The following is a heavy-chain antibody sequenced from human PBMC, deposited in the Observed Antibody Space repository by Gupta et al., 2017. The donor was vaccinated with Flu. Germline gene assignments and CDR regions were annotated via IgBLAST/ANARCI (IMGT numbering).Heavy chain of an antibody. J-gene: IGHJ4*02. CDR3: ARDRPELRVVEWIGDNYFDY. D-gene: IGHD3-3*01. V-gene: IGHV1-18*01. Sequence: VVMVTLPSVKVSCKASGYTFTSYGTSWVRQAPGPGLEWMGWISAYNGNTNYAQKLQGRVTMTTDTSTSTAYMERRSLRSDDTAVYYWARDRPELRVVEWIGDNYFDYGGQGTLVTVSS. CDR1: GYTFTSYG. CDR2: ISAYNGNT.